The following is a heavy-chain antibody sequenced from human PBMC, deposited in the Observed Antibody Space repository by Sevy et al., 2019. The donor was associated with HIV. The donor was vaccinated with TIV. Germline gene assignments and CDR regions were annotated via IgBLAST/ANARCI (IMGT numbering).Heavy chain of an antibody. CDR3: ARDQEFCSTNPCYSGLDH. CDR2: INPNSDVT. D-gene: IGHD1-26*01. CDR1: GYRFTDYY. Sequence: ASVKVSCETSGYRFTDYYIHWVRQAPGQGLEWMRWINPNSDVTKSAKKFQDRVIMTKDTSISTVYMELRGLTFDDSAVYYCARDQEFCSTNPCYSGLDHRGHRSLVTVSS. J-gene: IGHJ4*01. V-gene: IGHV1-2*02.